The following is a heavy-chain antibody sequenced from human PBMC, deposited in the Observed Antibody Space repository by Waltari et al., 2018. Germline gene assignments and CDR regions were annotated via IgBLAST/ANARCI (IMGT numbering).Heavy chain of an antibody. CDR1: GVAIHSSSY. J-gene: IGHJ3*01. V-gene: IGHV4-39*01. CDR2: VYFNGNP. Sequence: QLQPQESGPGLVTPSATLSLSCSVAGVAIHSSSYCGWIRQPPGKGLEWMGSVYFNGNPYYTPSLKSRLTISVDTSKDQCSLGLSSVTAADTAVYYCACLRSYSSSWPDIFDVWGQGTKVTVSS. CDR3: ACLRSYSSSWPDIFDV. D-gene: IGHD2-2*01.